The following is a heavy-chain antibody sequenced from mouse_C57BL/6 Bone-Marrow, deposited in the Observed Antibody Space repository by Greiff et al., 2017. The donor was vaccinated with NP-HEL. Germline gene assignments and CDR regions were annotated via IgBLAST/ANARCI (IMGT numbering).Heavy chain of an antibody. J-gene: IGHJ4*01. Sequence: QVQLQQSGAELARPGASVKLSCKASGYTFTSYGISWVKQRTGQGLEWIGEIYPRSGNTYYNEKFKGKATLTADESSSTAYMELRSLTSEDSAVYFCASPYHYYDMDYWGQGTSVTVSS. CDR2: IYPRSGNT. V-gene: IGHV1-81*01. CDR3: ASPYHYYDMDY. CDR1: GYTFTSYG.